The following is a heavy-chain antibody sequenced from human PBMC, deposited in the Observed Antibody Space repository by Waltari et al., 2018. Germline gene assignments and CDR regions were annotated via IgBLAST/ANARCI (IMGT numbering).Heavy chain of an antibody. V-gene: IGHV3-9*01. CDR3: AKDGEWELQYYFDY. CDR2: ISWNSGSI. Sequence: EVQLVESGGGLVQPGRSLRLSCAASGFTFDDYAMHWVRQAPGMGREWLSGISWNSGSIGYADSVKGRFTISRDNAKKSLYLQMNSLRAEDTALYYCAKDGEWELQYYFDYWGQGTLVTVSS. J-gene: IGHJ4*02. CDR1: GFTFDDYA. D-gene: IGHD1-26*01.